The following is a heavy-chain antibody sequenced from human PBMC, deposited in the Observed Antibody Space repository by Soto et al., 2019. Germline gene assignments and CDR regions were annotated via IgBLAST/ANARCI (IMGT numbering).Heavy chain of an antibody. J-gene: IGHJ4*02. CDR2: TSFDGSDK. Sequence: GGSLRLSCAASGFTVSSNYMSWVRQAPGKGLEWVAVTSFDGSDKYNADSVKGRFTISRDNSKNTLYLQMSSLRPEDTGVYFCARAVGMTTVNLDYWGQGTLVTVSS. V-gene: IGHV3-30*03. CDR1: GFTVSSNY. CDR3: ARAVGMTTVNLDY. D-gene: IGHD1-26*01.